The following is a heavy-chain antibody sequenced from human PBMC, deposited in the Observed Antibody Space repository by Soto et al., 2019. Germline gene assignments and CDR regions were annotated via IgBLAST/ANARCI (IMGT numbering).Heavy chain of an antibody. J-gene: IGHJ4*02. Sequence: HPGGSLRLSCVASGFTFSTYGMHWVRQAPGKGLEWVSFISYDGNKSYYAGSVKGRFSISRDNSKNTLYLQMNNLRPDDTAVYFCAKSVLATVGTYFVHWGQGTVVTVSS. CDR2: ISYDGNKS. CDR1: GFTFSTYG. V-gene: IGHV3-30*18. CDR3: AKSVLATVGTYFVH. D-gene: IGHD3-3*02.